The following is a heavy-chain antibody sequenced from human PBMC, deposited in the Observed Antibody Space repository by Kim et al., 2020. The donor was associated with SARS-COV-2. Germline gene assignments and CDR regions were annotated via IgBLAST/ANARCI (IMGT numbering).Heavy chain of an antibody. CDR3: ARANFSPAAGRKNWFDP. J-gene: IGHJ5*02. Sequence: SETLSLTCAVYGGSFSGYYWSWIRQPPGKGLEWIGEINHSGSTNYNPSLKSRVTISVDTSKNQFSLKLSSVTAADTAVYYCARANFSPAAGRKNWFDPWG. V-gene: IGHV4-34*01. CDR2: INHSGST. D-gene: IGHD6-13*01. CDR1: GGSFSGYY.